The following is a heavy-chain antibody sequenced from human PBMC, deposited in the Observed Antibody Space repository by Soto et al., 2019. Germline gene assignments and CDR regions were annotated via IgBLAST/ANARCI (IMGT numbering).Heavy chain of an antibody. V-gene: IGHV3-7*01. CDR1: GFTFSSNW. J-gene: IGHJ4*02. CDR3: SRSLDY. Sequence: EVQLVESGGGLVQPGGSLRLSCAASGFTFSSNWMDWVRQAPGKGLEWVANINQDGSEKNYVDSVKGRFTISRDNAKNSLYLQMSSLTAEDSALYYCSRSLDYWGRGTLVTVSS. CDR2: INQDGSEK.